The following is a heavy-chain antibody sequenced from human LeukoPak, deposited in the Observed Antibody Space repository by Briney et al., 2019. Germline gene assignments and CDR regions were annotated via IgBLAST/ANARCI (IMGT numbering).Heavy chain of an antibody. D-gene: IGHD3-10*01. V-gene: IGHV3-33*01. CDR1: GFTFSSYG. CDR2: IWYDGSNK. Sequence: GGSLRLSCAASGFTFSSYGMHWVRQAPGKGLEWVAVIWYDGSNKYYADSVKGRFTISRDNSKNTLYLQMNSLRAGDTAVYYCARDRKVRGVFNWFDPWGQGTLVTVSS. CDR3: ARDRKVRGVFNWFDP. J-gene: IGHJ5*02.